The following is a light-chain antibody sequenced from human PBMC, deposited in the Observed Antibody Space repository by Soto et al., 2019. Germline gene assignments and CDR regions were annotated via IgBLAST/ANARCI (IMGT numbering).Light chain of an antibody. J-gene: IGKJ4*01. Sequence: VMTQSPATLSLSPGDSATLSCRASQSVSSNLAWYQQKTGQAPRILIYGESTRATGIPDRFSGSGSGTELNLTISRLQSEDFAVYYCQKYNNWPLTCGGGTKVDIK. V-gene: IGKV3-15*01. CDR3: QKYNNWPLT. CDR2: GES. CDR1: QSVSSN.